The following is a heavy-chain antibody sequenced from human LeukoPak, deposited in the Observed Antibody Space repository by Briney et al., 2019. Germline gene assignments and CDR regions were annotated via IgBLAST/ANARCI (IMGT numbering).Heavy chain of an antibody. D-gene: IGHD6-13*01. J-gene: IGHJ4*02. Sequence: GGSLRLSCAASGFTFSSYNINWVRLAPGKGLEWVSSISSSSSYIYYADSVKGRFTISRDNAKNSLFLQMNSLRAEDTAVYYCSIDAIAAAGFYYFDYWGQGTLVTVSS. V-gene: IGHV3-21*01. CDR1: GFTFSSYN. CDR3: SIDAIAAAGFYYFDY. CDR2: ISSSSSYI.